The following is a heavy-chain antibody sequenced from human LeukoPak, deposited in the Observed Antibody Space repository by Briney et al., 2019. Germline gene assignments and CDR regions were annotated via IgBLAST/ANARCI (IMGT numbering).Heavy chain of an antibody. Sequence: GGSLRLSCAASGFTFSSYEMNWVRQAPGKGLEWISYVSTSGSTIYYADSVRGRFTISRDNAKNSLFLQMNSLRAEDTVVYYCARGVVMPYWGQGTLVTVSS. CDR2: VSTSGSTI. CDR3: ARGVVMPY. V-gene: IGHV3-48*03. D-gene: IGHD3-3*01. CDR1: GFTFSSYE. J-gene: IGHJ4*02.